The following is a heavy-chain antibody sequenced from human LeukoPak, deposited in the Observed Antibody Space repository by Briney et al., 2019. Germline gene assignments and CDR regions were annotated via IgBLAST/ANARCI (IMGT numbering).Heavy chain of an antibody. CDR3: AREPVTGTLNFFDP. D-gene: IGHD6-19*01. Sequence: ASVKVSCKASGYTFTDYYLHWVRQAPGQGLEWMGWIKPNSGGTNYAHKFQGRVTMTRDTPLNTAYMELNRLISDDTAVYYCAREPVTGTLNFFDPWGQGALVTVTS. J-gene: IGHJ5*02. CDR2: IKPNSGGT. CDR1: GYTFTDYY. V-gene: IGHV1-2*02.